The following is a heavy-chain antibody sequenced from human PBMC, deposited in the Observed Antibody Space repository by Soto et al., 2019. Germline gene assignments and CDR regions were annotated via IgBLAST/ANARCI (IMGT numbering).Heavy chain of an antibody. J-gene: IGHJ5*02. CDR1: GGTFSSYA. V-gene: IGHV1-69*13. CDR2: IIPIFGTA. D-gene: IGHD2-15*01. CDR3: VRNKNIVGQFDP. Sequence: SVKGSCKASGGTFSSYAISWVRPAPGQGLEWMGGIIPIFGTANYAQKFQGRVTITADESTSTAYMELSSLRAEDTAVFYCVRNKNIVGQFDPWGQGTLVTVSS.